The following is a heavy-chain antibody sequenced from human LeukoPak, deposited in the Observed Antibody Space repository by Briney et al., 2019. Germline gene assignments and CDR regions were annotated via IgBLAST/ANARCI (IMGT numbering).Heavy chain of an antibody. Sequence: PSETLSLTCTVSGGSIISYYWSWIRQPAGKGLEWIGRIDTSGTTNYNPSLKSRVAISVDRSKNRFSLKLSSVTAADTAVYYCARAITIWDYWGQGTLVTVSS. CDR2: IDTSGTT. D-gene: IGHD3-9*01. V-gene: IGHV4-4*07. CDR3: ARAITIWDY. CDR1: GGSIISYY. J-gene: IGHJ4*02.